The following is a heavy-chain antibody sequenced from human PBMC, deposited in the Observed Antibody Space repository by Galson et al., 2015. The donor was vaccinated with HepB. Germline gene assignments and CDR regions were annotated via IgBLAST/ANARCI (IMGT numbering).Heavy chain of an antibody. J-gene: IGHJ5*01. CDR1: PYTFTNYY. D-gene: IGHD2-2*01. V-gene: IGHV1-2*02. Sequence: SVKVSCKASPYTFTNYYIHWVRQAPGQGLQWVGWINPSSGRTNYAPSLQDRVAMTRDTSIKTVYMELSSLKFDDSPIYFCARAVVPAAPSDSWGQGTLVTVSS. CDR2: INPSSGRT. CDR3: ARAVVPAAPSDS.